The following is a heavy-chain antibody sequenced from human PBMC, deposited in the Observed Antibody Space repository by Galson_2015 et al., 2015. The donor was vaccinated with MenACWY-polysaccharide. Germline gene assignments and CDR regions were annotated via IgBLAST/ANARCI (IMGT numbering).Heavy chain of an antibody. J-gene: IGHJ3*02. V-gene: IGHV3-33*01. CDR1: TVTFRGSG. CDR3: AREGSRIVFHAFDT. CDR2: IQYDAVYK. D-gene: IGHD3-10*02. Sequence: SLRLSCAASTVTFRGSGMHWVRQAPGKGLEWVAVIQYDAVYKQYLDSVKGRFSVSRDNSKSTLYLEMNNLRAEDTALYYCAREGSRIVFHAFDTWGQGTMVFVSS.